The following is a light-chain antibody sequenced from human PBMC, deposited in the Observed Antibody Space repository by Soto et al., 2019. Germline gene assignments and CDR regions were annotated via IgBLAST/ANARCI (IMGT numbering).Light chain of an antibody. CDR1: QSVGNNY. V-gene: IGKV3D-20*01. CDR3: QQYAAAPRT. J-gene: IGKJ1*01. Sequence: EIVLTQSPATLSLSPGERATLSCGASQSVGNNYLAWFQQKPGLAPRLLIHDASTRATGIRDRFSGSGSGADFTLTISRLDPEDFAVYYCQQYAAAPRTFGQGTKVEIK. CDR2: DAS.